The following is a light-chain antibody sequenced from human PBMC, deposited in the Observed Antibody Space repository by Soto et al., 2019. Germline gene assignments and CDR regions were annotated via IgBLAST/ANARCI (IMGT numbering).Light chain of an antibody. CDR2: KVS. CDR1: QSLVHSDGVAY. Sequence: DVVMTHYPLSLPVTLGQPASISCRSNQSLVHSDGVAYFSWFQXRQGRSPRRXIYKVSNRDSGVPARFSGSGSGTDGALKISRVEAEDVGVYDGMQGTHWPITFGQGTRLDIK. V-gene: IGKV2-30*02. J-gene: IGKJ5*01. CDR3: MQGTHWPIT.